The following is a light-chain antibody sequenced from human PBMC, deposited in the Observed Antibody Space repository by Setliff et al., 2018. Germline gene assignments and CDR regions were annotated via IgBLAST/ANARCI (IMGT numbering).Light chain of an antibody. CDR3: SSYTSSSSEV. V-gene: IGLV2-14*01. Sequence: QSALTQPASVSGSPGQSITISCTGTSSDVGYYNYVSWYQQHPGKAPKLMIYEVSKRPSGVPDRFSGSKSGNTASLTVSGLQAEDEADYYCSSYTSSSSEVFGTGTKGTV. CDR2: EVS. CDR1: SSDVGYYNY. J-gene: IGLJ1*01.